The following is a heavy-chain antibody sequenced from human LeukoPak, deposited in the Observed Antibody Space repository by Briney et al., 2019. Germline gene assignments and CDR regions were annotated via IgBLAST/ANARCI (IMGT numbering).Heavy chain of an antibody. V-gene: IGHV4-34*01. Sequence: SETLSLTCAVYGGSFSGYYWSWIRQPPGKGLEWIGEINHSGSTNYNPSLKSRVTISVDPSKNQFSLKLSSVTAADTAVYYCARLPKVRGVRIYYYYYMDVWGKGTTVTISS. CDR2: INHSGST. J-gene: IGHJ6*03. CDR1: GGSFSGYY. D-gene: IGHD3-10*01. CDR3: ARLPKVRGVRIYYYYYMDV.